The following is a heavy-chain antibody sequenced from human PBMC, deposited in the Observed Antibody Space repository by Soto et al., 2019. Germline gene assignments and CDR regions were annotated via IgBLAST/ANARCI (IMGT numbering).Heavy chain of an antibody. CDR2: IIPIFGTA. CDR3: AWSLWQTQSDY. D-gene: IGHD3-3*01. Sequence: ASVKVSCKASGGTFSSYAISWVRQAPGQGLEWMGGIIPIFGTANYAQKFQGRVTITADESTSTAYMELSSLRSEDTAVYYCAWSLWQTQSDYWGQGTLVTVSS. CDR1: GGTFSSYA. V-gene: IGHV1-69*13. J-gene: IGHJ4*02.